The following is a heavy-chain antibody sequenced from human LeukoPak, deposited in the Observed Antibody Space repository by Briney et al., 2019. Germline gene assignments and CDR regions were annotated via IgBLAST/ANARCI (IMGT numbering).Heavy chain of an antibody. CDR1: GYTFTGYY. V-gene: IGHV1-2*06. J-gene: IGHJ4*02. Sequence: ASVKVSCKASGYTFTGYYMHWVRQAPGQGLEWMGRINPNSGGTNYAQKFQGRVTMTRDTSISTAYMGLSRLRSDDTAVYYCASGRGYYGSGSSGLDYWGQGTLVTVSS. D-gene: IGHD3-10*01. CDR3: ASGRGYYGSGSSGLDY. CDR2: INPNSGGT.